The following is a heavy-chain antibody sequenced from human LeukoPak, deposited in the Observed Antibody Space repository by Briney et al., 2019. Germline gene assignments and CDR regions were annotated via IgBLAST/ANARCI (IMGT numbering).Heavy chain of an antibody. J-gene: IGHJ3*02. CDR3: ARSHDHGDYVLFAFDI. CDR1: GGSISSGGYY. D-gene: IGHD4-17*01. Sequence: SETLSLTCTVSGGSISSGGYYWSWIRQHPGKGLEWIGYIYYSGSTYYNPSLKSRVTISVDTSKNQFSLKLSSVTAADTAVYYCARSHDHGDYVLFAFDIWGQGTMVTVSS. CDR2: IYYSGST. V-gene: IGHV4-31*03.